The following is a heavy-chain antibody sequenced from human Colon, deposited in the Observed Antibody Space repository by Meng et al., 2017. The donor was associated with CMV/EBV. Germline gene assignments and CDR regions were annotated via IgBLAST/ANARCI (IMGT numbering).Heavy chain of an antibody. CDR1: GFIFNSYR. CDR3: ARVLLWFGGGQYYGMDV. CDR2: INSDGSST. D-gene: IGHD3-10*01. Sequence: GGSLRLSCAASGFIFNSYRMHWVRQAPGKGLVWVSRINSDGSSTTYADPVKGRFTFSRDNAKNTLYLQMNSLRAEDTAVYYCARVLLWFGGGQYYGMDVWGQGTTVTVSS. J-gene: IGHJ6*02. V-gene: IGHV3-74*01.